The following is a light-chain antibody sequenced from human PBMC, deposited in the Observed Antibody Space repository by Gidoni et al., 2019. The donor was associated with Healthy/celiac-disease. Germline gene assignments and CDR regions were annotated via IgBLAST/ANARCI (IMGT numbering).Light chain of an antibody. CDR3: QHYDNLPPT. CDR1: QDIINY. Sequence: DLQMTQSPSSLAASVGDRVTLTCQASQDIINYLHWYQQKPGKTPKLLIYDASNLETGVPSRFRGSGSGTDFTFTISTLQPEDIATYYCQHYDNLPPTFGGGTKVEIK. V-gene: IGKV1-33*01. J-gene: IGKJ4*01. CDR2: DAS.